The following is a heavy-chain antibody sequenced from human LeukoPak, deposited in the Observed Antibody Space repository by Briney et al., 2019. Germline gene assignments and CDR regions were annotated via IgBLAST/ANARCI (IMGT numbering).Heavy chain of an antibody. V-gene: IGHV1-8*01. CDR1: GYTFTSYD. D-gene: IGHD6-19*01. J-gene: IGHJ3*02. Sequence: ASVKVSCKASGYTFTSYDINWVRQATGQGLEWMGWMNPNSGNTGYAQKFQGRVTMTRNTSISTAYMELSSLRSEDTAVYYCASNAGYSSGFDAFDIWGQGTMVTVSS. CDR2: MNPNSGNT. CDR3: ASNAGYSSGFDAFDI.